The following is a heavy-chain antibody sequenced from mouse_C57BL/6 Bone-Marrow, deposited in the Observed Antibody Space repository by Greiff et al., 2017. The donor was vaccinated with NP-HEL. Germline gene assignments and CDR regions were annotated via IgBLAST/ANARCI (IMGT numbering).Heavy chain of an antibody. Sequence: VQLQQSGTVLARPGASVKMSCKTSGYTFTSYWMHWVKQRPGQGLEWIGAIYPGNSDTSYNQKFKGKAKLTAVTSASTAYMELSSLTNEDSAVYYCTRSLITTVVAPYFDYWGQGTTLTVSS. CDR2: IYPGNSDT. J-gene: IGHJ2*01. V-gene: IGHV1-5*01. CDR1: GYTFTSYW. D-gene: IGHD1-1*01. CDR3: TRSLITTVVAPYFDY.